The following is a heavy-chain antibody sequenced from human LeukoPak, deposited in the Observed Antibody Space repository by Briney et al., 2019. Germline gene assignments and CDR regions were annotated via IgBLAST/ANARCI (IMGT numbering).Heavy chain of an antibody. CDR2: INWSSGTT. CDR1: GFTFDEYG. CDR3: ARERFGSDYYLDV. D-gene: IGHD3-10*01. V-gene: IGHV3-20*04. Sequence: PGGSLRLSCAASGFTFDEYGMSWVRQAPGKGLEWASGINWSSGTTVYAESVKGRFTVSRDNAKNSLYLQVNSLRVDDTALYYCARERFGSDYYLDVWGKGTTVTVSS. J-gene: IGHJ6*03.